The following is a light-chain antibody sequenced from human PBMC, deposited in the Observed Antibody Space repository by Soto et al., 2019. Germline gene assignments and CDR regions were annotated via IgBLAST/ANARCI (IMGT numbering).Light chain of an antibody. V-gene: IGLV2-14*01. CDR2: GVS. CDR3: SSHTISSALQV. CDR1: ISDFVVYNY. Sequence: QSALTQPASVSGSPGQSITISCTGTISDFVVYNYVSWYQQHPGKAPKLMIYGVSNRPSGVSNRFSGSKSGNTASLPISGLQADDEGDYYGSSHTISSALQVFGTGTKVTVL. J-gene: IGLJ1*01.